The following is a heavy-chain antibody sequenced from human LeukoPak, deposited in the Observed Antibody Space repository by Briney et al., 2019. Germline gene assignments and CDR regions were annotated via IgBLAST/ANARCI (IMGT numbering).Heavy chain of an antibody. CDR3: ARGKRGVYYYYGMDV. Sequence: PGGSLRLSCAASGFTFSSYSMNWVRQAPGKGLEWVSYISSSSSTIYYADSVKGRFTISRDNSRNTVFLQMNSLTVADTAVYSCARGKRGVYYYYGMDVWGQGTTVTVFS. D-gene: IGHD3-10*01. CDR1: GFTFSSYS. CDR2: ISSSSSTI. J-gene: IGHJ6*02. V-gene: IGHV3-48*01.